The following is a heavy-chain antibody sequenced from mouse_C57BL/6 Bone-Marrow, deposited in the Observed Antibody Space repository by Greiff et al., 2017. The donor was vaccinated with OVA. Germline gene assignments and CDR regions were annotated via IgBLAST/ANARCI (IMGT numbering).Heavy chain of an antibody. CDR2: ISSGGSYT. V-gene: IGHV5-6*01. CDR3: ARQNTTVVARYFDV. D-gene: IGHD1-1*01. CDR1: GFTFSSYG. J-gene: IGHJ1*03. Sequence: EVQRVESGGDLVKPGGSLKLSCAASGFTFSSYGMSWVRQTPDKRLEWVATISSGGSYTYYPDSVKGRFTISRDNAKNTLYLQMSSLKSEDTAMYYCARQNTTVVARYFDVWGTGTTVTVSS.